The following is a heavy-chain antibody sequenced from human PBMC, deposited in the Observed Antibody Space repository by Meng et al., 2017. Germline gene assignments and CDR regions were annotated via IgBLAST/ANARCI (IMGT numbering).Heavy chain of an antibody. CDR1: GFTVSSNE. Sequence: GESLKISCAASGFTVSSNEMSWVRQAPGKGLEWVSSISGGSTYYADSRKGRFTISRDNSKNTLHPQMNSLRAEDTAVYYCALQSYGDYGDYWGQGTLVTVSS. J-gene: IGHJ4*02. V-gene: IGHV3-38-3*01. D-gene: IGHD4-17*01. CDR2: ISGGST. CDR3: ALQSYGDYGDY.